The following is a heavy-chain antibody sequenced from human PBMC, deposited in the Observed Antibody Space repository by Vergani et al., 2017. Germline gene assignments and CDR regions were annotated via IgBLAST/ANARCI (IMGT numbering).Heavy chain of an antibody. CDR1: GFSLSTSGVG. J-gene: IGHJ4*02. V-gene: IGHV2-5*02. D-gene: IGHD3-3*01. CDR3: ANRPSPIFGVATYYFDY. Sequence: QITLTESGPTLVKPTQTLTLTCTFSGFSLSTSGVGVGWIRQPPGKALEGLALIYWDDDKRYSPSLKSRLTITKDTSKNQVVLTMTNMDPVDTATYYCANRPSPIFGVATYYFDYWGQGTLVTVSS. CDR2: IYWDDDK.